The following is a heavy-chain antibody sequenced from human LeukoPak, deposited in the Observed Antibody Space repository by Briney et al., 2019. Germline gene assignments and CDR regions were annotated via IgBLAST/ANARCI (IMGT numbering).Heavy chain of an antibody. V-gene: IGHV3-23*01. Sequence: PGGSLRLSCVAFGFTFSSYAMNWVGQAPGKGLEGVSGISGSGGNTNYADSVKGRFTISRDNSKNPLYLQMTSLRAEDTAIYYCAKDMKWGYDILTGYSASPFDYWGQGTLVTVSS. J-gene: IGHJ4*02. CDR3: AKDMKWGYDILTGYSASPFDY. CDR2: ISGSGGNT. CDR1: GFTFSSYA. D-gene: IGHD3-9*01.